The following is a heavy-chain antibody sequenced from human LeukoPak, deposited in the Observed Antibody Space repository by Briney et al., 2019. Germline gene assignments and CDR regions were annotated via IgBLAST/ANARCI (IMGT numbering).Heavy chain of an antibody. CDR2: IRYDGSNK. CDR3: AKGLAAAGKRDFDY. J-gene: IGHJ4*02. D-gene: IGHD6-13*01. CDR1: GFTFSSYG. Sequence: PGGSLRLSCAASGFTFSSYGMHWVRQAPGKGLEWVAFIRYDGSNKYYADSVKGRFTISRDNSKNMLYLQMNSLRAEDTAVYYCAKGLAAAGKRDFDYWGQGTLVTVSS. V-gene: IGHV3-30*02.